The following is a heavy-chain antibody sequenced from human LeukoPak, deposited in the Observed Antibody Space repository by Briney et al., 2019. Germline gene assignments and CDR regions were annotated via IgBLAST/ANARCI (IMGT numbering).Heavy chain of an antibody. J-gene: IGHJ4*02. CDR3: ASVEYSSSWSPFDY. CDR2: IYHSGST. CDR1: GYSVSSGYY. V-gene: IGHV4-38-2*02. Sequence: SETLSLTCTVSGYSVSSGYYWGWIRQPPGKGLEWIGSIYHSGSTYYNPSLKSRVTISVDTSKNQFSLKLSSVTAADTAVYYCASVEYSSSWSPFDYWGQGTLVTVSS. D-gene: IGHD6-13*01.